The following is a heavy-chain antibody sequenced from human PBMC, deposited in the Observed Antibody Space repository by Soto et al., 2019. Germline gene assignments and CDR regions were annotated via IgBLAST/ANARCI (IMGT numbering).Heavy chain of an antibody. V-gene: IGHV3-9*01. CDR2: ISWNSGNI. CDR1: GFTFDDFA. Sequence: DVQLVESGGGLVQPGRSLRLSCAVSGFTFDDFAMHWVRQAPGKGLEWVSGISWNSGNIGYADSVKGRFTISRDNAENSLYLQMNSLRAEDTALYYCAKSLHGDYARAPYYFDYWGQGTLVTVSS. CDR3: AKSLHGDYARAPYYFDY. J-gene: IGHJ4*02. D-gene: IGHD4-17*01.